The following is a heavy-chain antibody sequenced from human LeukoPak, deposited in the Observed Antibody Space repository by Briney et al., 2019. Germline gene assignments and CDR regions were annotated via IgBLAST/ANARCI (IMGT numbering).Heavy chain of an antibody. CDR2: IFYSGST. CDR3: ARQSYGGAYYFFGY. J-gene: IGHJ4*02. D-gene: IGHD1-26*01. CDR1: SGSISGYY. V-gene: IGHV4-59*08. Sequence: SETLSLTCTVSSGSISGYYWAWIRQPPGKGLEWIGNIFYSGSTNYNPSLKSRVTISLDTSKKQFSLKLTSVTAADTAVYYCARQSYGGAYYFFGYWGQGTLVAVSS.